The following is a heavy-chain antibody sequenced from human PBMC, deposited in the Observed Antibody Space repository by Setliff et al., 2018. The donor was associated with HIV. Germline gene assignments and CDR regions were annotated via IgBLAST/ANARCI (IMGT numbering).Heavy chain of an antibody. D-gene: IGHD1-26*01. Sequence: SSETLSLTCTVSGASISSSTYYWGWIRQPPGKGLEWIGTIYYSGSTYYNPSLKSRVTISVDTSKNQFSLKLSSVTAADTAVYYCARTEWELHRVNDAFDVWGQGTMVTVSS. CDR3: ARTEWELHRVNDAFDV. J-gene: IGHJ3*01. CDR2: IYYSGST. CDR1: GASISSSTYY. V-gene: IGHV4-39*07.